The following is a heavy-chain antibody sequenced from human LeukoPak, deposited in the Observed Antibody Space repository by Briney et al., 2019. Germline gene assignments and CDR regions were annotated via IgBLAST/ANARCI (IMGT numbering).Heavy chain of an antibody. Sequence: ASVKVSCKASGYTFTGYYMHWVRQAPGQGLEWMGWINPNSGATKYAQNFQGGVTMTRDTSISTAYMELSRLTSDDTAVYYCARSPDILTGENFDYWGQGTLVTVSS. D-gene: IGHD3-9*01. CDR3: ARSPDILTGENFDY. CDR1: GYTFTGYY. CDR2: INPNSGAT. J-gene: IGHJ4*02. V-gene: IGHV1-2*02.